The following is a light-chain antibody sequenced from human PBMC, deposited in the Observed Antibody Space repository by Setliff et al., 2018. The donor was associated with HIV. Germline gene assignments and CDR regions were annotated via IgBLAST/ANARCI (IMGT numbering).Light chain of an antibody. CDR2: EVS. Sequence: QSALAQPASVSGSPGQSITISCTGTSNDFGSYDYVSWYQRQPGKVPKLMIYEVSNRPSGVSDRFSGSKSGNTASLTISGLQTEDEADYYCSSFTSSSSYVFGTGTKVTVL. V-gene: IGLV2-14*01. J-gene: IGLJ1*01. CDR1: SNDFGSYDY. CDR3: SSFTSSSSYV.